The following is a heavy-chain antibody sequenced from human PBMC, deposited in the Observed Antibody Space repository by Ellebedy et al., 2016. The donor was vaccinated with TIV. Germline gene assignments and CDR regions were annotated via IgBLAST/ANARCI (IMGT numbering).Heavy chain of an antibody. V-gene: IGHV3-30*03. J-gene: IGHJ4*02. CDR1: AFTFSAYG. CDR2: LSHDGNNK. CDR3: ARQIGERGQSGYGPPY. D-gene: IGHD5-12*01. Sequence: GESLKISCTASAFTFSAYGMHWVRQAPGKGLEWVAVLSHDGNNKYYADSVKGRFTISRDTSKNTLSLQMNSLRAEETAVYYCARQIGERGQSGYGPPYWGQGTLVTVSS.